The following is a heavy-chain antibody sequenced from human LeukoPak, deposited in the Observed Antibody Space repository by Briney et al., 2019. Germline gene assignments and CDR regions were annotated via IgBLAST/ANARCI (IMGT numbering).Heavy chain of an antibody. CDR1: GFTFSSYG. CDR2: IWYDGSNK. D-gene: IGHD1-14*01. J-gene: IGHJ4*02. Sequence: GRSLRLSCAASGFTFSSYGMHWVRQAPGKGLEWAAVIWYDGSNKYYADSVKGRFTISRDNSKNTLYLQMNSLRAEDTAVYYCAKEGEPRYYFDYWGQGTLVTVSS. CDR3: AKEGEPRYYFDY. V-gene: IGHV3-33*06.